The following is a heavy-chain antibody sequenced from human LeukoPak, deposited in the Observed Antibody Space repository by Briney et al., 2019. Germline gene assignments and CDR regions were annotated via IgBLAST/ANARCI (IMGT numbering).Heavy chain of an antibody. V-gene: IGHV3-23*01. CDR1: GFTFSRYA. D-gene: IGHD1-26*01. CDR3: AKGDGLLHWALRYFQH. J-gene: IGHJ1*01. Sequence: GGSLRLSCAASGFTFSRYAMNWVRQAPGKGLEWVSGISGSGDDTYYADSVNGRFSISRDNSNNTLYLHLNSVRAEDTAIYYCAKGDGLLHWALRYFQHWGQGTLVTVSS. CDR2: ISGSGDDT.